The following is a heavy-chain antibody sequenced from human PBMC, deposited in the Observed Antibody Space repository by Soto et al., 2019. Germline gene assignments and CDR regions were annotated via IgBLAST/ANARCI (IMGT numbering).Heavy chain of an antibody. V-gene: IGHV3-30-3*01. CDR2: ISYDGSNK. CDR3: AREEEESVDAFDI. CDR1: GFTFSSYA. J-gene: IGHJ3*02. Sequence: GGSLRLSCAASGFTFSSYAMHWVRQAPGKGLEWVAVISYDGSNKYYADSVKGRFTISRDNSKNTLYLQMNSLRAEDTAVYYCAREEEESVDAFDIWGQGTMVTVSS.